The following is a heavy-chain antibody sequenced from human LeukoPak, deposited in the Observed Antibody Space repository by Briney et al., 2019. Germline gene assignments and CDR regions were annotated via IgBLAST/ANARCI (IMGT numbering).Heavy chain of an antibody. V-gene: IGHV1-18*01. CDR3: ARVTSAMIVVVMYFDY. J-gene: IGHJ4*02. D-gene: IGHD3-22*01. CDR1: GYTFTSYG. CDR2: ISAYNGNT. Sequence: ASVKVSCKASGYTFTSYGISWVRQAPGQGLEWMGWISAYNGNTNYAQKLQGRVTMTTDTSTSTAYMELRSLRSDDTAVYYCARVTSAMIVVVMYFDYWGQGPWSPSPQ.